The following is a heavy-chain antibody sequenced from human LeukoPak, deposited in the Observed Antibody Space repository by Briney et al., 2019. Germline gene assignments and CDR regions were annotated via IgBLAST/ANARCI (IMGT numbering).Heavy chain of an antibody. D-gene: IGHD3-3*01. CDR3: ARLECDFWSGYFRFDP. CDR2: FDPEDGET. V-gene: IGHV1-24*01. CDR1: GYTLTELS. J-gene: IGHJ5*02. Sequence: ASVKVSCKVSGYTLTELSMHWVRQAPGKGLEWMGGFDPEDGETIYAQKFQGRVTMTGDTSTDTAYMELSSLRSEDTAVYYCARLECDFWSGYFRFDPWGQGTLVTVSS.